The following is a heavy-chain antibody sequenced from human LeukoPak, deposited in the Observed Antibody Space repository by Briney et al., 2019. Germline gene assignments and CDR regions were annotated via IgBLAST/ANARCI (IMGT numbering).Heavy chain of an antibody. Sequence: GGSLRLSCAASGFTFSNYNMNWVRQAPGKGLEWVSSISRSRTYIYYADSVKGRFTISRDNAKNSLYLQMNSLRAEDTAVYYCAISYYDTSGPFDYWGQGTLVTVSS. CDR3: AISYYDTSGPFDY. V-gene: IGHV3-21*01. CDR1: GFTFSNYN. D-gene: IGHD3-22*01. J-gene: IGHJ4*02. CDR2: ISRSRTYI.